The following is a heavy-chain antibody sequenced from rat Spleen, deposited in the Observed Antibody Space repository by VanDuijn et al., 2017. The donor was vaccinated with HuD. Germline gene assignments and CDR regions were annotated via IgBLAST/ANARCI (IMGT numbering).Heavy chain of an antibody. CDR2: ISYDGTAT. V-gene: IGHV5-22*01. CDR3: ARRIRVSGYFDY. J-gene: IGHJ2*01. D-gene: IGHD4-3*01. Sequence: EVLLVESGGGLVQPGRSLKLSCAASGLSFSDYYMAWVRQAPTKGLEWVASISYDGTATYYRDSVKGRFTISRDVAKSTLYLQMNNLRSEDTATYYCARRIRVSGYFDYWGHGVVVTVSS. CDR1: GLSFSDYY.